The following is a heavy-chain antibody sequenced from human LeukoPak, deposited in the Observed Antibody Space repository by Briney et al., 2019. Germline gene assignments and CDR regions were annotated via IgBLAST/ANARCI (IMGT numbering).Heavy chain of an antibody. CDR1: GYRFTSYW. D-gene: IGHD3-10*01. V-gene: IGHV5-10-1*01. CDR2: IDPSDSYT. Sequence: GESLKISCKGSGYRFTSYWIAWVRQMPGKGLEWRGRIDPSDSYTNSSPSFQGHVTISADKSISTAYLQWSSLKASDTAMYYCARQTPGGSGSFYAFHIWGQGTMVTVSS. J-gene: IGHJ3*02. CDR3: ARQTPGGSGSFYAFHI.